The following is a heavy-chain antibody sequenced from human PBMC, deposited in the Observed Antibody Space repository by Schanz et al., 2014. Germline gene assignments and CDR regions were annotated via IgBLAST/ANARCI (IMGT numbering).Heavy chain of an antibody. CDR1: GGSIRSYY. CDR3: ARVLDWAVYXXXV. V-gene: IGHV4-59*01. J-gene: IGHJ6*02. D-gene: IGHD3-9*01. CDR2: FSYSGST. Sequence: QVQLQESGPGLVKPSETLSLTCTVSGGSIRSYYWNWVRQLPGKGLEWIGYFSYSGSTNYNPSLRSRVTISVDXXXNQFSLRLTSVTXXXXXXYYCARVLDWAVYXXXVWGQGTTVTVSS.